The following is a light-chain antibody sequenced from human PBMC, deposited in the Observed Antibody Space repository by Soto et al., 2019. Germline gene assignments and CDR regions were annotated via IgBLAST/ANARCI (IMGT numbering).Light chain of an antibody. CDR1: QSVSSN. CDR2: GAS. V-gene: IGKV3-15*01. J-gene: IGKJ3*01. Sequence: EIALTQSPATLSLSPGARATLSCRASQSVSSNLAWYQQKPGQAPRLLIYGASTRATGIPARFSGSGSGTEFTLTISSLQYEDFAVYYCQQSNNWPFTFGPGTKVDIK. CDR3: QQSNNWPFT.